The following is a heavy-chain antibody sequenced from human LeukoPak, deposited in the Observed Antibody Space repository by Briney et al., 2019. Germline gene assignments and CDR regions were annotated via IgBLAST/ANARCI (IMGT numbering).Heavy chain of an antibody. J-gene: IGHJ6*02. V-gene: IGHV3-9*01. CDR3: AKDIRSYSYYYGMDV. CDR1: GFTFDDYP. CDR2: ISWNSGSI. D-gene: IGHD3-10*01. Sequence: GRSLRLSCAASGFTFDDYPMHWVRQAPGEGLEWVSGISWNSGSIGYADSVKGRFTISRDNAKNSLYLQMNSLRAEDTALYYCAKDIRSYSYYYGMDVWGQGTTVTVSS.